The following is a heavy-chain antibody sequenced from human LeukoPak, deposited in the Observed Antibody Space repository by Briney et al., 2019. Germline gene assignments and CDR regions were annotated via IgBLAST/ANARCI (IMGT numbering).Heavy chain of an antibody. D-gene: IGHD1-26*01. CDR1: GGSFSGYY. CDR3: ASWGATVDY. CDR2: INHSGST. V-gene: IGHV4-34*01. J-gene: IGHJ4*02. Sequence: SETLSLTCAVYGGSFSGYYWSWIRQPPGKGLEWIGEINHSGSTNYNPSLKSRVTISVDTSKNQFSLKLSSVTAADTAVYYCASWGATVDYWGQGTLVTVSS.